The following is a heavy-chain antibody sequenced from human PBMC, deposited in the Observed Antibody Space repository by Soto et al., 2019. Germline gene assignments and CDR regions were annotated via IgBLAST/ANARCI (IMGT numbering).Heavy chain of an antibody. D-gene: IGHD2-21*01. V-gene: IGHV3-30*03. J-gene: IGHJ6*02. CDR2: ISYDGSDK. Sequence: AGGSLRLSCAVSGFTFSSYGMHWVRQAPGKGLEWVAAISYDGSDKYYADSVKGRFTISRDNPQNTLYLQMSSLRAEDTAVFYCARQFPQPVIATGNGVSPDRMDVWGQGTTVTVSS. CDR3: ARQFPQPVIATGNGVSPDRMDV. CDR1: GFTFSSYG.